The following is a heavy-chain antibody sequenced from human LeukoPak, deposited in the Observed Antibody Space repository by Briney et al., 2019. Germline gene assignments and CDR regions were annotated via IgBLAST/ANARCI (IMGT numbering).Heavy chain of an antibody. Sequence: GGSLRLSCAASGFTSNNYEINWVRQAPGKGLEWVSYISRSGTTIYYADSVKGRFTISRDNAKNSLYLQMNSLRAEDTAVYHCARESATGTTLDYWGQGTLVTVSS. V-gene: IGHV3-48*03. CDR2: ISRSGTTI. CDR3: ARESATGTTLDY. J-gene: IGHJ4*02. CDR1: GFTSNNYE. D-gene: IGHD1-1*01.